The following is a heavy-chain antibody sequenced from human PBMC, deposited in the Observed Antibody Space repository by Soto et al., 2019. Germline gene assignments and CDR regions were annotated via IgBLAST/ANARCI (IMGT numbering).Heavy chain of an antibody. CDR1: GFTFSSYS. Sequence: GGSLRLSCAASGFTFSSYSMNWVRQAPGKGLEWVSYISSSSTIYYADSVKGRFTISRDNAKNSLYLQMNSLRAEDTAVYYCAREARWLRSTPFDYWGQGTLVTVSS. CDR2: ISSSSTI. J-gene: IGHJ4*02. V-gene: IGHV3-48*01. CDR3: AREARWLRSTPFDY. D-gene: IGHD5-12*01.